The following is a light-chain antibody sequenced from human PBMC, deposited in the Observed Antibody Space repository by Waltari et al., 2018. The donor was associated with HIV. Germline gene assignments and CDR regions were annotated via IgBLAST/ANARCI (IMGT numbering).Light chain of an antibody. V-gene: IGKV1-39*01. J-gene: IGKJ1*01. CDR2: AAS. Sequence: DIQMTQSPSSLYASVGDKVTINCRASHSISAYLNLYQQKPGKAPKLLVYAASNLQSGVPSRFSGSGSGTHVTLTISSLQSEDFASYFCQQTYSDVWTFGQGTKVAIK. CDR3: QQTYSDVWT. CDR1: HSISAY.